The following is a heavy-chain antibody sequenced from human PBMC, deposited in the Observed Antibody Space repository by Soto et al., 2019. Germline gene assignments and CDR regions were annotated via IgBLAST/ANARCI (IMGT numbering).Heavy chain of an antibody. Sequence: SETLSLTCSVSGASISSVGYYWTWIRQHPGEGLEWIGYIYHSGSTYYNPSLKSRLTISVDTSRNHFSLSLSSVSAADTAVYYCGSFSDRITPATILGWGLGTLVTAPQ. CDR3: GSFSDRITPATILG. J-gene: IGHJ4*02. CDR1: GASISSVGYY. CDR2: IYHSGST. V-gene: IGHV4-31*03. D-gene: IGHD2-2*02.